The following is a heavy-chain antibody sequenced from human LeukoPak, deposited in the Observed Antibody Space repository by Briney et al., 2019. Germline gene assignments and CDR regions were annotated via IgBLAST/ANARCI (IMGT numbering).Heavy chain of an antibody. J-gene: IGHJ4*02. V-gene: IGHV3-21*01. CDR2: ISSSINYI. D-gene: IGHD7-27*01. CDR3: ARDRDWGCSYCSY. Sequence: GGSLRLSCAASGFTFSSYSLNWVRQAPGKGLEWVSSISSSINYIYYADSVKGRFTISRDNAKNSLYLQMNSLRAEDTAVYYCARDRDWGCSYCSYWGQGTLVTVSS. CDR1: GFTFSSYS.